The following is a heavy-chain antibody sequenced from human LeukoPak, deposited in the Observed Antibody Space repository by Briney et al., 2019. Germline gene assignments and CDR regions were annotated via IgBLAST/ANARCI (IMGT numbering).Heavy chain of an antibody. CDR3: AKGGQDFDFWRFDL. CDR1: GFSFSGSA. CDR2: ISDTGGRT. Sequence: GGSLRLSCAASGFSFSGSAVSWVRHPPGEGLKWVSSISDTGGRTYYADSVKGRFTITRDNSRNTVNLQMNSLRAGDTARYYCAKGGQDFDFWRFDLWGQGILVIVSS. D-gene: IGHD3-3*01. V-gene: IGHV3-23*01. J-gene: IGHJ5*02.